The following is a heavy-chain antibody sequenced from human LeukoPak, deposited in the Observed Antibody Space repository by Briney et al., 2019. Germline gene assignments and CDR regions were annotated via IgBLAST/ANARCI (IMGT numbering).Heavy chain of an antibody. Sequence: GGSLRLSCAASGFTFSSYGMHWVRQAPGKGLEWVAFIRYDGSNKYYADSVKGRFTISRDNSKNTLYLQMNSLRAEDTAVYYCARILPLRVPAAMGDWGQGTLVTVSS. CDR1: GFTFSSYG. CDR2: IRYDGSNK. D-gene: IGHD2-2*01. V-gene: IGHV3-30*02. J-gene: IGHJ4*02. CDR3: ARILPLRVPAAMGD.